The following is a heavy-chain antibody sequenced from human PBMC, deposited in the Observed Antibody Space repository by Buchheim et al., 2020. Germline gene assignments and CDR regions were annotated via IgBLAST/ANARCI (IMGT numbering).Heavy chain of an antibody. CDR3: ARGIPAAGTAFGY. J-gene: IGHJ4*02. Sequence: EAQVVESGGGLVQPGGSLRLSCAASRLPVGSNYMSWVRQAPGKGLEWVSLIYSGGPTYYADSVKGRFIVSRDTSKDILYIQMNTLRAEDTAVYYCARGIPAAGTAFGYWGQGTL. D-gene: IGHD6-13*01. CDR1: RLPVGSNY. CDR2: IYSGGPT. V-gene: IGHV3-66*01.